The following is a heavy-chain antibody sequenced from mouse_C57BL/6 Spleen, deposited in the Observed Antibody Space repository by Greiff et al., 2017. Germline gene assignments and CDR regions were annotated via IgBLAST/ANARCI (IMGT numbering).Heavy chain of an antibody. Sequence: QVQLQQSGAELARPGASVKMSCKASGYTFTSYTMHWVKQRPGQGLEWIGYINPSSGYTKYNQKFKDKATLTADKSSSTAYMQLSSLTSEDSAVYYCARRETGYWYVDVWGTGTTVTVSS. CDR3: ARRETGYWYVDV. D-gene: IGHD4-1*01. V-gene: IGHV1-4*01. CDR2: INPSSGYT. J-gene: IGHJ1*03. CDR1: GYTFTSYT.